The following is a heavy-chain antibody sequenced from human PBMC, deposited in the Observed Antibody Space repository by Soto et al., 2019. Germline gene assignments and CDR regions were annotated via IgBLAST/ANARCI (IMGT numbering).Heavy chain of an antibody. Sequence: QVQLQQWGAGLLKPSETLSLTGADYGGSFSGYYWSWIRQPPGKGREWIGEIKHSGSTNYNPSLKSRVTISVDTSRNQFSLKLSSVTAADTAVYYCALRRYVDYWGQGTLVTVSS. CDR1: GGSFSGYY. CDR2: IKHSGST. CDR3: ALRRYVDY. J-gene: IGHJ4*02. D-gene: IGHD3-9*01. V-gene: IGHV4-34*01.